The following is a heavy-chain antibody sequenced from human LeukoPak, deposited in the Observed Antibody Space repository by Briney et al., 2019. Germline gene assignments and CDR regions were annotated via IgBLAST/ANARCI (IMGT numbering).Heavy chain of an antibody. CDR2: ISYDGSNK. Sequence: GGSLRLSCAASGFTFSSDAMHWVRQARGKGLEWVAVISYDGSNKYYADSVKGRFTISRDNSKNTLYLQMNSLRAEDTAVYYCARGKASAFDIWGQGTMVTVSS. D-gene: IGHD5-12*01. CDR1: GFTFSSDA. J-gene: IGHJ3*02. V-gene: IGHV3-30*04. CDR3: ARGKASAFDI.